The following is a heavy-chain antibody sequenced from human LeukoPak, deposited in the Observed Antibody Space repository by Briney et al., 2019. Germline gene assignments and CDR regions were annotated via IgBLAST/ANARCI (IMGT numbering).Heavy chain of an antibody. Sequence: PSQTLSLTCTVSGGSISSGDYYWSWIRQPPGKGLEWIGYIYYSGSTYYNPSLKSRVTISVDTSKNQFSLRLSSVTAADTAVYYWARDFWTPGEYYYYYYMDVWGKGTTVTVSS. CDR1: GGSISSGDYY. CDR3: ARDFWTPGEYYYYYYMDV. J-gene: IGHJ6*03. V-gene: IGHV4-30-4*08. CDR2: IYYSGST. D-gene: IGHD3/OR15-3a*01.